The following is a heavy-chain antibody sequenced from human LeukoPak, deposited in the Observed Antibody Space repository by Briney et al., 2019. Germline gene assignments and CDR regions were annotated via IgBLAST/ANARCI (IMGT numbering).Heavy chain of an antibody. J-gene: IGHJ4*02. D-gene: IGHD2-15*01. Sequence: PSETLSLTCAVYVGSFSGYYWTWIRQPPGKGLEWIGEINHGRSTNYNPSLKSRVTISLDTSKNQFSLKLSSVPAADTAVYYCARGVVAAPQTFDYWGQGTLVTVSS. V-gene: IGHV4-34*01. CDR2: INHGRST. CDR3: ARGVVAAPQTFDY. CDR1: VGSFSGYY.